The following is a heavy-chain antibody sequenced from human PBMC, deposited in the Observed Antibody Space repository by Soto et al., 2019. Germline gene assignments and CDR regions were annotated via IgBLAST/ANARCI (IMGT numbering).Heavy chain of an antibody. CDR2: INYDGSST. CDR3: ARRGPGTYFDH. V-gene: IGHV3-74*01. Sequence: GGSLILSCAAYGFTFSSYLMHWVRQTPGKGLVWVSRINYDGSSTRYADSVKGRFTISRDNAKNTLYLHMNSLRAEDTAVYYCARRGPGTYFDHWGQGTLVTVSS. CDR1: GFTFSSYL. J-gene: IGHJ4*02. D-gene: IGHD6-13*01.